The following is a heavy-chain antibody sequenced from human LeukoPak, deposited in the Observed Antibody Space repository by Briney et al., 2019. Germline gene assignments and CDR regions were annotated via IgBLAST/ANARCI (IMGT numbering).Heavy chain of an antibody. CDR1: GGSISSGSYY. D-gene: IGHD3-22*01. Sequence: SSETLSLTCTVSGGSISSGSYYWSWIRQPAGKGLEWIGRIYTSGSTNYNPSLKSRVTISVDTSKNQFSLKLSSVTAADTAVYYCARSSGYYFEYFDHWGQGTLVTVSS. CDR3: ARSSGYYFEYFDH. V-gene: IGHV4-61*02. J-gene: IGHJ1*01. CDR2: IYTSGST.